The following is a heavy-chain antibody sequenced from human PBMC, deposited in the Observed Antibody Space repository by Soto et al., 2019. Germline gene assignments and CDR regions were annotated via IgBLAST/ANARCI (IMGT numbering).Heavy chain of an antibody. J-gene: IGHJ5*02. Sequence: ASVKASCKASGYTFTSYAMHWVRQAPEQRLEWMGWINAGNGNTKYSQKFQGRVTITRDTSASTAYMELSSLRSEDTAVYYCAPEYCSSTSCFEKNWFDPWGQGTLVTVSS. CDR2: INAGNGNT. D-gene: IGHD2-2*01. CDR1: GYTFTSYA. V-gene: IGHV1-3*01. CDR3: APEYCSSTSCFEKNWFDP.